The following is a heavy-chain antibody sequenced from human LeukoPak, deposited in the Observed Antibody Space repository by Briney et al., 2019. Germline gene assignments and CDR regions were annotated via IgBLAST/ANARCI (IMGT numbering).Heavy chain of an antibody. CDR3: ARDPVVVRDVRRAEYFQH. CDR2: LDSGGST. V-gene: IGHV3-66*01. D-gene: IGHD2-21*01. Sequence: GGSLRLSCVASGFTFSSYAMSWVRQAPGKGLEWVSVLDSGGSTYYADPVKGRFTISRDNAKNSLYLQMHSLRAEDTAVYYCARDPVVVRDVRRAEYFQHWGQGTLVTVCS. J-gene: IGHJ1*01. CDR1: GFTFSSYA.